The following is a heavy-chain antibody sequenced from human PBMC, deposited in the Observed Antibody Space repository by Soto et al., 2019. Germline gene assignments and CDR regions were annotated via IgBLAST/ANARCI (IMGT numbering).Heavy chain of an antibody. Sequence: QVQLVESGGGVVQPGRSLRLSCAASGFTFSSYAMHWVRQAPGKGLEWVAVISYDGSNKYYADSVKGRFTISRDNSKNTRYLQMNSLRAEDTAVYYGARYTSTTYYYCAGGFDYWGPGTLVPVSS. CDR3: ARYTSTTYYYCAGGFDY. CDR1: GFTFSSYA. J-gene: IGHJ4*02. V-gene: IGHV3-30-3*01. CDR2: ISYDGSNK. D-gene: IGHD3-10*01.